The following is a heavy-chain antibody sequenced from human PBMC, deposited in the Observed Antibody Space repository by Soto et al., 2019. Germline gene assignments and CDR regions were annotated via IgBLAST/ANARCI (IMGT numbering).Heavy chain of an antibody. CDR2: INHSGST. CDR1: GGSFSGYY. J-gene: IGHJ4*02. CDR3: ARGAAPKLYYFDY. Sequence: SETLSLTCAVYGGSFSGYYWSWMRQPPGKGLEWIGEINHSGSTNYNPSLKSRVTISVDTSKNQFSLKLSSVTAADTAVYYCARGAAPKLYYFDYWGQGTLVTVSS. D-gene: IGHD6-6*01. V-gene: IGHV4-34*01.